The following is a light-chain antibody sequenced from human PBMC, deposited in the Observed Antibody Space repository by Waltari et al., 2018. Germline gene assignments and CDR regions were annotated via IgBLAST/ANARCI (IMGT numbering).Light chain of an antibody. CDR3: QQRSNWLT. V-gene: IGKV3-11*01. CDR1: PSVSSY. Sequence: EIVLTQSPATLSLSPGERATLSCRASPSVSSYLAWYQQKPGQAPRLLIYDASNRATGIPARFSGSGSGTDFTLTISSLEPEDFAVYYCQQRSNWLTFGQGTRLEIK. CDR2: DAS. J-gene: IGKJ5*01.